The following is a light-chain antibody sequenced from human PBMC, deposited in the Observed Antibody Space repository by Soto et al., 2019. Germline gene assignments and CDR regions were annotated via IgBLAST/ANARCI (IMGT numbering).Light chain of an antibody. J-gene: IGLJ2*01. CDR2: EVT. CDR1: SSDVGGYNF. V-gene: IGLV2-8*01. CDR3: SSYTSNYIVV. Sequence: QSALTQPPSASGSPGQSVTISCTGTSSDVGGYNFVSWYQHHPGKVPKLMIYEVTKRPSGVPDRFSGSKSGNTASLTVSGLXXXXXAEYYCSSYTSNYIVVLGGGTKLTVL.